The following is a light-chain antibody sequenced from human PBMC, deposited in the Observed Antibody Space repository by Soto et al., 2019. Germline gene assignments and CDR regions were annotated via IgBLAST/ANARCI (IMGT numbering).Light chain of an antibody. Sequence: SVSLNKEESVTITCRASEVISTSLAWYQVKPGKAPKLLIYAASTLESGVPSRFSATVSGTEFSLTITSLQPEDFVTDKSEVPAYLPIT. CDR3: EVPAYLPIT. CDR2: AAS. J-gene: IGKJ5*01. CDR1: EVISTS. V-gene: IGKV1-9*01.